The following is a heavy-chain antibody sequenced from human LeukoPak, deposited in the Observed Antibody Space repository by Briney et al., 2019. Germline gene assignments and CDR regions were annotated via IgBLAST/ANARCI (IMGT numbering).Heavy chain of an antibody. CDR3: AKDMRYDSSGLFDY. J-gene: IGHJ4*02. CDR1: GFTFDDYA. V-gene: IGHV3-9*01. Sequence: GGSLRLSCAASGFTFDDYAMHWVRQAPGKGLEWVSGISWNSGSIGYADSVKGRFTISRDNAKNSLYLQMNSLRAEDTALYYCAKDMRYDSSGLFDYWGQGTLVTVSS. D-gene: IGHD3-22*01. CDR2: ISWNSGSI.